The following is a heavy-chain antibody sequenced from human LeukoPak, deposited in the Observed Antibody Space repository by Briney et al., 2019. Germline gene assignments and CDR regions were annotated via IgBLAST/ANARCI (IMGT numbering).Heavy chain of an antibody. CDR2: IYYSGGT. J-gene: IGHJ3*02. Sequence: SETLSLTCTVSGGSISSGDYYWSWIRQPPGKGLEWIGYIYYSGGTYYNPSLKSRVTISVDTSKNQFSLKLSSVTAADTAVYYCATKIYYYDSSGYYHDAFDIWGQGTMVTVSS. V-gene: IGHV4-30-4*01. CDR3: ATKIYYYDSSGYYHDAFDI. D-gene: IGHD3-22*01. CDR1: GGSISSGDYY.